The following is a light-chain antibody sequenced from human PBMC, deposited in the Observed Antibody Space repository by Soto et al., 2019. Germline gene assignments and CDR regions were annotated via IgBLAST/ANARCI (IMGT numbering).Light chain of an antibody. J-gene: IGLJ2*01. CDR3: CSYTSSSTLVV. CDR1: SSDVGGYNY. CDR2: DDS. V-gene: IGLV2-14*01. Sequence: QSALTQPASVSGSPGQSITISCTGTSSDVGGYNYVSWYQQHPGKAPKLMIYDDSNRPSGVSNRFSGSKSGNTASLTISGLQAEDEADYYCCSYTSSSTLVVFGGGTKLTVL.